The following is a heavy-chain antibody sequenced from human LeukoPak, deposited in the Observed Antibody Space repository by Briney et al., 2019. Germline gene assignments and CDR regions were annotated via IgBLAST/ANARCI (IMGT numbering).Heavy chain of an antibody. D-gene: IGHD7-27*01. V-gene: IGHV3-30-3*01. CDR2: LSYDGVSK. CDR1: GFTFSGYG. Sequence: PGGSLRLSCAASGFTFSGYGMHWVRQAPGKAPEWVTALSYDGVSKYYADSVKGRFTISRDNSKNTLYLQMNSLRAEDTAVYYCAKDRMGIFDYWGQGTLVTVSS. CDR3: AKDRMGIFDY. J-gene: IGHJ4*02.